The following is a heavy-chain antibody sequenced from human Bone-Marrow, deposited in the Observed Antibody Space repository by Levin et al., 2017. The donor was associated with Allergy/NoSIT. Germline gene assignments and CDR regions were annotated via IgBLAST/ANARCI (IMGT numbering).Heavy chain of an antibody. J-gene: IGHJ3*02. CDR3: ARDLDPPAGTGAFDI. V-gene: IGHV1-2*06. Sequence: ASVKVSCKASGYTFTGYYMHWVRQAPGQGLEWMGRINPNSGGTNYAQKFQGRVTMTRDTSISTAYMELSRLRSDDTAVYYCARDLDPPAGTGAFDIWGQGTMVTVSS. CDR1: GYTFTGYY. D-gene: IGHD3-10*01. CDR2: INPNSGGT.